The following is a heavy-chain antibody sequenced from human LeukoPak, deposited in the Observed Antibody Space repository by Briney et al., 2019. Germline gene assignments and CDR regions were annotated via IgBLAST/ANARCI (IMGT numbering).Heavy chain of an antibody. Sequence: VASVKVSCKASGYTFTSYGISWVRQAPGQGLEWMGGISAYNGNTNYAQKLQGRVTMTTDTSTSTAYMELRSLRSDDTAVYYCARFSGYYDSSGYYQFDPWGQGTLVTVSS. V-gene: IGHV1-18*01. CDR2: ISAYNGNT. J-gene: IGHJ5*02. CDR3: ARFSGYYDSSGYYQFDP. CDR1: GYTFTSYG. D-gene: IGHD3-22*01.